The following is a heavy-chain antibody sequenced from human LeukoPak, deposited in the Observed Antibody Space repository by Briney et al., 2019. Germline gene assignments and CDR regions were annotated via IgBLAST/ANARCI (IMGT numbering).Heavy chain of an antibody. Sequence: PGGSLRLSCAASGFTFSNYAMNWVRQAPGKGLEWVSAISGSGGSTYYADSVKGRFTISRDNSKSTLNLQMNSLRAEDTAVYYCAKYRGWYVEDWFDPWGQGTLVTVSS. CDR2: ISGSGGST. D-gene: IGHD6-19*01. CDR3: AKYRGWYVEDWFDP. J-gene: IGHJ5*02. V-gene: IGHV3-23*01. CDR1: GFTFSNYA.